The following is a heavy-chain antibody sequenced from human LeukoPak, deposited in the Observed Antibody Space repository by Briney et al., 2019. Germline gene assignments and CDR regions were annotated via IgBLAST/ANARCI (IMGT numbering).Heavy chain of an antibody. J-gene: IGHJ4*02. CDR3: ARGGRSGYSIDY. Sequence: SETLSLTCTVSGYSISSGYYWGWIRQPPGKGLEWIGSIYYSGSTYYNPSLKSRVTISVDTSKNQFSLKLSSVTAADTAVYYCARGGRSGYSIDYWGQGTLVTISS. D-gene: IGHD3-3*01. CDR1: GYSISSGYY. CDR2: IYYSGST. V-gene: IGHV4-38-2*02.